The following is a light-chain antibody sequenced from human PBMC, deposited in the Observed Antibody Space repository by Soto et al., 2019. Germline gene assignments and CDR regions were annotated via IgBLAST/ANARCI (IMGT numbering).Light chain of an antibody. CDR1: QTISGNY. CDR3: QQYGSSPPYT. CDR2: GSS. Sequence: EIVLTQSPGTLFLSPGERATLSCRASQTISGNYLAWYQQKPGQSPRLLIYGSSDRASGIPDRFSGSGSGTDFTLTIHRVEPEDFAVYYCQQYGSSPPYTFGQGTTLEI. J-gene: IGKJ2*01. V-gene: IGKV3-20*01.